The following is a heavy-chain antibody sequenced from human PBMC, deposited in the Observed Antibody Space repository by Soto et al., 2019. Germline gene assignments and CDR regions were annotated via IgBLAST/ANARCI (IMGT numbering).Heavy chain of an antibody. Sequence: EVQLVESGGGLVQPGGSLRLSCAASGFTFSSYSMNWVRQAPGKGLEWVSYISSSSSTRYYADSVKGRFTISRDNAKNPLYVQQKCLRAEDTSVYYRARDIRLELLNGFRYYYYMAVWGRGYTVTVSS. CDR2: ISSSSSTR. CDR3: ARDIRLELLNGFRYYYYMAV. CDR1: GFTFSSYS. V-gene: IGHV3-48*01. J-gene: IGHJ6*03. D-gene: IGHD1-7*01.